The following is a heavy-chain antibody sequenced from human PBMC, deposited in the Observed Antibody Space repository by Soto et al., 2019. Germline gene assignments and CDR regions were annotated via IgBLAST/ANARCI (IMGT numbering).Heavy chain of an antibody. Sequence: EVQLVESGGGLVQPGGSLRLSCAASGFTFSDYYMDWVRQVPGKGLEWVGRTRNKANSYSPEYAPSVKGRFIISRHDLEDSMYLKMNSLKTEDTAVYYCASDTGGSYDFWGQGALVTVSS. V-gene: IGHV3-72*01. CDR1: GFTFSDYY. CDR3: ASDTGGSYDF. CDR2: TRNKANSYSP. D-gene: IGHD1-26*01. J-gene: IGHJ4*02.